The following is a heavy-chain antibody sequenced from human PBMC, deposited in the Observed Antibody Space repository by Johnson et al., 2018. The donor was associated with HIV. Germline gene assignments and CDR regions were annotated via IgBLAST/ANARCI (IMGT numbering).Heavy chain of an antibody. CDR2: INWNGGST. Sequence: VQLVESGGGLVQPGGSLRLSCAASGFTFSSYALSWVRQAPGKGLEWVSGINWNGGSTGYADSVKGRFTISRDRAKNSLYLQMNSLRAEDTALYYCARGVSSGYYSNALDVWGQGTMATVSS. V-gene: IGHV3-20*04. J-gene: IGHJ3*01. CDR3: ARGVSSGYYSNALDV. CDR1: GFTFSSYA. D-gene: IGHD3-22*01.